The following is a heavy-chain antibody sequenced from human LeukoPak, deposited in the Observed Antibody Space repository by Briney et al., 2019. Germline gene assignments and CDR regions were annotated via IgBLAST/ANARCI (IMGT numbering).Heavy chain of an antibody. Sequence: GRSLRLSCTASGLTFGDYAMSWVRQAPGKGLEWVSFIRRKAYGGTTEYAASVKGRFIISRDDSKSIAYLQMNSLKTEDTAVYYCSRVRYCSGRSCYFGAFDIWGQGTMVTVSS. CDR2: IRRKAYGGTT. CDR1: GLTFGDYA. D-gene: IGHD2-15*01. J-gene: IGHJ3*02. CDR3: SRVRYCSGRSCYFGAFDI. V-gene: IGHV3-49*04.